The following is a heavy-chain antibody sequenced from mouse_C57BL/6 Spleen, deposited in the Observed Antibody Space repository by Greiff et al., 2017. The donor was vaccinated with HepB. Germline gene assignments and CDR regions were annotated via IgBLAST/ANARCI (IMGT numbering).Heavy chain of an antibody. CDR2: IRLKSDNYAT. CDR1: GFTFSNYW. D-gene: IGHD2-2*01. V-gene: IGHV6-3*01. Sequence: EVQLQESGGGLVQPGGSMKLSCVASGFTFSNYWMNWVRQSPEKGLEWVAQIRLKSDNYATHYAESVKGRFTISRDDSKSSVYLQMNNLRAEDTGIYYCSIYYGYDPFAYWGQGTLVTVSA. CDR3: SIYYGYDPFAY. J-gene: IGHJ3*01.